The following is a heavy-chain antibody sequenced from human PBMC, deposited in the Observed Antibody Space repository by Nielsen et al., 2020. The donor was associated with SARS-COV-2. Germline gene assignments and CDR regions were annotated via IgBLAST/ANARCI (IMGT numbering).Heavy chain of an antibody. Sequence: GESLKISCAASGFMFSTYGKHWVRQAPGKGLEWVASISYDGSEKFYLDSVKGRFAVSRDNSKNTVYLQMSSLRTEDTAVYYCARPLLWGTYPSAFDYWGQGTLVTVSS. CDR1: GFMFSTYG. V-gene: IGHV3-30*03. CDR3: ARPLLWGTYPSAFDY. D-gene: IGHD3-16*01. J-gene: IGHJ4*02. CDR2: ISYDGSEK.